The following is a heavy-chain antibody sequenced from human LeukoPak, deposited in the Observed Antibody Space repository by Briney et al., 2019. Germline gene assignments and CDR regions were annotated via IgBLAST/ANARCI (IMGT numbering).Heavy chain of an antibody. CDR3: ARDSGSYFYDY. CDR1: GFTFSSYA. D-gene: IGHD1-26*01. V-gene: IGHV3-30*04. CDR2: ISYDGSNK. J-gene: IGHJ4*02. Sequence: GALRLSRAASGFTFSSYAMHWVRQAPGKGPEWVAVISYDGSNKYYADSVKGRFTISRDNSKNTLYLQMNSLRAEDTAVYYCARDSGSYFYDYWGQGTLVTVSS.